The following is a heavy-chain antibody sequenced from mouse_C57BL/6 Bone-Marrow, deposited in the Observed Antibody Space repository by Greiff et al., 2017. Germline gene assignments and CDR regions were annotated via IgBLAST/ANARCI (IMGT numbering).Heavy chain of an antibody. Sequence: VQLQQSGAELARPGASVKLSCKASGYTFTSYGISWVKQRTGQGLEWIGEIYPRSGNTYYNEKFKGKATLTADKSSRTAYMELRSLTSEDSAVYFCAFITTVVAHWYFDVWGTGTTVTVSS. CDR2: IYPRSGNT. CDR3: AFITTVVAHWYFDV. CDR1: GYTFTSYG. J-gene: IGHJ1*03. D-gene: IGHD1-1*01. V-gene: IGHV1-81*01.